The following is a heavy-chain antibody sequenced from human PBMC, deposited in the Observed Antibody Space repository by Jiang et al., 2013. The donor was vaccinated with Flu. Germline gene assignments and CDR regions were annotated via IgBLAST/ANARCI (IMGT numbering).Heavy chain of an antibody. CDR1: GFSLSNTGVS. CDR3: ARIRRGSYYEKWFDS. J-gene: IGHJ5*01. Sequence: KPTQTLTLTCTFSGFSLSNTGVSVAWARQPPGKALEWLALIYWNDHRRYSPSLKSRLTITKDTSKNQVVLRMTNMDPVDTATYYCARIRRGSYYEKWFDSWGQGTLVTVSS. D-gene: IGHD3-10*01. V-gene: IGHV2-5*01. CDR2: IYWNDHR.